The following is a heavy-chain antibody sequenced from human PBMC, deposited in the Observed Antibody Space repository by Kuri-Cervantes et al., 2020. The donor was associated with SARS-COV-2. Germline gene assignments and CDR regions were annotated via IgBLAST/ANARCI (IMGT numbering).Heavy chain of an antibody. Sequence: GESLKISCAASGFTFSSYAMHWVRQAPGKGLEWVAVISYDGSNKYYADSVKGRFTISRDNSKNTLYLQMNSLRAEDTAVYYCARGRGCSGGSCQLRYYFDYWGQGTLVTVSS. V-gene: IGHV3-30*01. J-gene: IGHJ4*02. CDR2: ISYDGSNK. CDR3: ARGRGCSGGSCQLRYYFDY. D-gene: IGHD2-15*01. CDR1: GFTFSSYA.